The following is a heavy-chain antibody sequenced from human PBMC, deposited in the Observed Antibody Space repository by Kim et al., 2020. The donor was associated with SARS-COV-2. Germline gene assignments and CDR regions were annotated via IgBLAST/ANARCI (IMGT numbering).Heavy chain of an antibody. D-gene: IGHD5-18*01. CDR2: IYPGDSDA. CDR1: GYSFTSYW. J-gene: IGHJ4*02. V-gene: IGHV5-51*01. CDR3: ARVDTVMSEDF. Sequence: GESLKISCKVSGYSFTSYWIGWVRQMPGKGLEWMGGIYPGDSDARYSPSFLGEVTISTDKSINTAYLQWSSLKASDTAMYYCARVDTVMSEDFWGQGSLVTVSS.